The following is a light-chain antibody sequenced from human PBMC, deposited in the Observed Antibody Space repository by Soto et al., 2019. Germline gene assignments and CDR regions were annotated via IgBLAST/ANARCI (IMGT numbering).Light chain of an antibody. CDR3: QQRYSTPRT. J-gene: IGKJ2*01. CDR2: AAS. CDR1: QSISSY. Sequence: DIQMTQSPSSLSASVGDRVTITCRASQSISSYLNRYQQKPGKAPKLLIYAASSLQSGGPSRFSGSGSGTDFTLTISSLQPEDFATYYCQQRYSTPRTFGQGTKLEIK. V-gene: IGKV1-39*01.